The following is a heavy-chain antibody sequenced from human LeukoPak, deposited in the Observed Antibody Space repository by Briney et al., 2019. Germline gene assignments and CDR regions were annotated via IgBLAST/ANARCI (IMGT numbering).Heavy chain of an antibody. CDR1: GGSISSSSYY. Sequence: SETLSLTCTVSGGSISSSSYYWGWIRQPPGKGLEWIGSIYYSGSTYYNPSLKSRVTISVDTSKNQFSLKLSSVTAADTAVYYCARSGDIVVVVAATWSVNWFDPWGQGTLVTVSS. J-gene: IGHJ5*02. V-gene: IGHV4-39*07. CDR2: IYYSGST. CDR3: ARSGDIVVVVAATWSVNWFDP. D-gene: IGHD2-15*01.